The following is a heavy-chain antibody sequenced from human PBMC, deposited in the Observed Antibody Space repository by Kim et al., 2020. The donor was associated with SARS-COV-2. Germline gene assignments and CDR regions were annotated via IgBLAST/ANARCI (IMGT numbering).Heavy chain of an antibody. D-gene: IGHD6-13*01. CDR3: ARVGQYSSSWFDY. CDR2: IIPIFGTA. Sequence: SVKVSCKASGGTFSSYAISWVRQAPGQGLEWMGGIIPIFGTANYAQKFQGRVTITADESTSTAYMELSSLRSEDTAVYYCARVGQYSSSWFDYWGQGTLVTVSS. J-gene: IGHJ4*02. V-gene: IGHV1-69*13. CDR1: GGTFSSYA.